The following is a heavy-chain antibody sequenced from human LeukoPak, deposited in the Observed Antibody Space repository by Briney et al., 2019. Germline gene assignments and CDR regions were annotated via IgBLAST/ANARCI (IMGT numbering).Heavy chain of an antibody. CDR2: ISSNNSPI. CDR3: AGGTNWFDP. CDR1: GFTFSSNY. Sequence: PGGSLILSCAASGFTFSSNYMSWVRQAPGKGLEWVSYISSNNSPIYYADSVKGRFTISRDNAKNSLYLQMNSLRDEDTAVYYCAGGTNWFDPWGQGTLVTVSS. V-gene: IGHV3-48*02. J-gene: IGHJ5*02. D-gene: IGHD3-16*01.